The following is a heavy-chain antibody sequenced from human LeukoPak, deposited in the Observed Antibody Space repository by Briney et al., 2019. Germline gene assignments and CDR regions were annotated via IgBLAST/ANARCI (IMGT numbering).Heavy chain of an antibody. J-gene: IGHJ5*02. CDR3: AREDIVVVPAAGVAYNWLDP. Sequence: SETLSLTCAVYGGSFSGYYWSWIRQPPGKGLEWIGEINHSGSTNYNPSLKSRVAISVDTSKNQFSLKLSSVTAADTAVYYCAREDIVVVPAAGVAYNWLDPWGQGTLVTVSS. CDR2: INHSGST. D-gene: IGHD2-2*01. V-gene: IGHV4-34*01. CDR1: GGSFSGYY.